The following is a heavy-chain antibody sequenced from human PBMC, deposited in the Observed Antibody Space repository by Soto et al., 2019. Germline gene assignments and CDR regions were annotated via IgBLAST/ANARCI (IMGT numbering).Heavy chain of an antibody. CDR2: IFDSGST. Sequence: QVQLQESGPGLVKPSETLSLTCTVSGGSISGGVHSWSWIRQPPGKGLEWIGHIFDSGSTYYNPSLKSLLTRSVDTSKNQFSLRLSSVTAADTAVYYCARDIMPLTNDWYFDLWGRGTLVTVSS. CDR1: GGSISGGVHS. J-gene: IGHJ2*01. CDR3: ARDIMPLTNDWYFDL. V-gene: IGHV4-30-4*01. D-gene: IGHD2-8*01.